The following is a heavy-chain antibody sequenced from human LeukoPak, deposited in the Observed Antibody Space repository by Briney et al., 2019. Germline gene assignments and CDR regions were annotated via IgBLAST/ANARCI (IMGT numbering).Heavy chain of an antibody. V-gene: IGHV3-23*01. CDR2: ITGSGGRT. CDR3: ARGPPFDY. CDR1: QLKFNNYG. Sequence: GGSLRLSCATSQLKFNNYGMTWVRQAPGKGLEWVSSITGSGGRTQYADSVQGRFTISRDNSKNTLYLQMNSLRAEDTAVYYCARGPPFDYWGQGTLVTVSS. J-gene: IGHJ4*02.